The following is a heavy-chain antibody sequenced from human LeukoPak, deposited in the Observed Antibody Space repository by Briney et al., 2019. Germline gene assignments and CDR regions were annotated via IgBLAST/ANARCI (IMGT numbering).Heavy chain of an antibody. CDR2: IYYSGST. Sequence: PSETLSLTCTVSGGSISSYHWSWIRQPPGKGLEWIGYIYYSGSTNYNPSLKSRATISVDTSKIQCSLKLSSVTAADTAVYYCASLLTSFDYWGQGTLVTVSS. CDR3: ASLLTSFDY. V-gene: IGHV4-59*01. J-gene: IGHJ4*02. CDR1: GGSISSYH.